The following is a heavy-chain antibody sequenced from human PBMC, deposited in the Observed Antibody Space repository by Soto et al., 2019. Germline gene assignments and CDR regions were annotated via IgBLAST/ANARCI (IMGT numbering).Heavy chain of an antibody. D-gene: IGHD6-19*01. CDR3: ARGTIAVAGYNWFDP. Sequence: TLSLTCTVSGGSISSGGYYWSWIRQHPGKGLEWIGYIYYSGSTYYNPSLKSRVTISVDTSKNQFSLKLSSVTAADTAVYYCARGTIAVAGYNWFDPWGQGTLVTVSS. V-gene: IGHV4-31*03. CDR2: IYYSGST. J-gene: IGHJ5*02. CDR1: GGSISSGGYY.